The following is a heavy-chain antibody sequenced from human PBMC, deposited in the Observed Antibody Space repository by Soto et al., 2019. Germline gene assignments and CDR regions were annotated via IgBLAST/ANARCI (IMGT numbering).Heavy chain of an antibody. D-gene: IGHD3-10*01. CDR3: AGSYGSGKTDV. V-gene: IGHV3-21*01. CDR1: GFSFSSYS. CDR2: ISSSRSSI. J-gene: IGHJ6*04. Sequence: EVQLVESGGGLVKPGGSLRLSCAASGFSFSSYSMNWVRQAPGKGLEWVSSISSSRSSIYYADSAKGRFTISRDNAKNSLYLQMNSLRVEDTAVYYCAGSYGSGKTDVCGKGTTVTVSS.